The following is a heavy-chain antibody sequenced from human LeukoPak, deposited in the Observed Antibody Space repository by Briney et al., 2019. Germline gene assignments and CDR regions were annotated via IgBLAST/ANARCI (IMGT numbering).Heavy chain of an antibody. CDR1: GFIFSSYS. J-gene: IGHJ4*02. CDR2: ITGSGGNT. D-gene: IGHD3-22*01. Sequence: GGSLRLSCAASGFIFSSYSMSWVRQAPGKGLEWVSVITGSGGNTYYADSVKGRFTISKDNSKNTVYLQMSSLRVDDTAVYYCAKFISYYDSSGSYLGYYFDYWGQGTLVTVSS. V-gene: IGHV3-23*01. CDR3: AKFISYYDSSGSYLGYYFDY.